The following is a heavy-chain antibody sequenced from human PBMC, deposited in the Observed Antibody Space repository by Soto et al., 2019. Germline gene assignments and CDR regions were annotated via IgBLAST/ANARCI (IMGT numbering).Heavy chain of an antibody. J-gene: IGHJ4*02. CDR2: IWYDGSNK. D-gene: IGHD6-19*01. CDR3: ARDRGCQGFDY. Sequence: QVQLVESGGGVVQPGRSLRLSCAASGFTFSSYGMHWVRQAPGKGLEWVAVIWYDGSNKYYADSVKGRFTISRDNSKNTLYLQMTSLRAEDTAVYYCARDRGCQGFDYWGQGTLVTVSS. CDR1: GFTFSSYG. V-gene: IGHV3-33*01.